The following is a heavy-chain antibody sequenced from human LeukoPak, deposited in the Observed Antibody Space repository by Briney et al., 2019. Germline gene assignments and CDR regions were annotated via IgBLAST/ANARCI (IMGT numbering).Heavy chain of an antibody. CDR2: IYYSGST. D-gene: IGHD3-9*01. J-gene: IGHJ4*02. CDR3: ARLVPISSSRYPYFDY. CDR1: GGSISSYY. V-gene: IGHV4-59*08. Sequence: SETLSLTCTVAGGSISSYYWSWIRQPPGKRLELIGYIYYSGSTNYNPSLKSRVTISVDTSKNQFSLKLSSVTAADTAVYYCARLVPISSSRYPYFDYWGQGTLVTVSS.